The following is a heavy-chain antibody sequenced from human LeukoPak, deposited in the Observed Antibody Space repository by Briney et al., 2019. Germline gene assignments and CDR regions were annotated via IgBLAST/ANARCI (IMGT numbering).Heavy chain of an antibody. CDR2: IYYSGST. J-gene: IGHJ4*02. CDR3: ARGGWYVDY. CDR1: GFTFSSYW. Sequence: PGGSLRLSCAASGFTFSSYWMHWVRQAPGKGLEWIGYIYYSGSTNYNPSLKSRVTISLDTSKNQFSLKVISVTAADTAVCYCARGGWYVDYWGQGTLVTVSS. D-gene: IGHD6-19*01. V-gene: IGHV4-59*08.